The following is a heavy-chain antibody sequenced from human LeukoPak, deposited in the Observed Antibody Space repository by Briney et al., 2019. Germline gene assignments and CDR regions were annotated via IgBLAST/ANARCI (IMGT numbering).Heavy chain of an antibody. CDR3: AKGYYGSGSYHVYYYMNV. D-gene: IGHD3-10*01. V-gene: IGHV3-30*02. CDR1: GFTFSDYY. CDR2: IRYDGSNQ. J-gene: IGHJ6*03. Sequence: GGSLRLSCAASGFTFSDYYMTWIRQAPGKGLEWVAFIRYDGSNQYYADSVKGRFTISRDNSKNTLYLQMNSLRTEDSAVYYCAKGYYGSGSYHVYYYMNVWGKGTTVTISS.